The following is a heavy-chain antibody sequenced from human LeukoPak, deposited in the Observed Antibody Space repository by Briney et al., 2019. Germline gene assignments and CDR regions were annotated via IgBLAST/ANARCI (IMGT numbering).Heavy chain of an antibody. V-gene: IGHV3-49*04. J-gene: IGHJ4*02. CDR2: IQSRTYSGTT. Sequence: PGGSLRLSCTASGFTFGDYGMSWVRQAPGKGLEWVGFIQSRTYSGTTQYAASVKGRFTISRDDSKSIAYLQMNSLKTEDTAVYYCTASDRLYCSSISCHFDYWGQGTLVTVSS. CDR3: TASDRLYCSSISCHFDY. CDR1: GFTFGDYG. D-gene: IGHD2-2*01.